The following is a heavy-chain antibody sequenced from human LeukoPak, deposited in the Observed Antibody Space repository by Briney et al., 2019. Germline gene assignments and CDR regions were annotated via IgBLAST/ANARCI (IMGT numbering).Heavy chain of an antibody. Sequence: GASVKVSCKASGYTFTSYGISWVRQAPGQGLEWMGWISAYNGNTNYAQKLQGRVTMTTDTSTSTAYMELSSLRSEDTAVYYCARVATAMVYWHEGFDIWGQGTMVTVSS. CDR1: GYTFTSYG. V-gene: IGHV1-18*01. CDR2: ISAYNGNT. D-gene: IGHD5-18*01. CDR3: ARVATAMVYWHEGFDI. J-gene: IGHJ3*02.